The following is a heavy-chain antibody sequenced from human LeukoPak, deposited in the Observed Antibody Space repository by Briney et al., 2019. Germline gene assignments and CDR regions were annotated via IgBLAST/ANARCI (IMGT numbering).Heavy chain of an antibody. CDR1: GFTFSSYS. CDR2: ISSSSTI. Sequence: GGSLRLSCAASGFTFSSYSMNWVRQAPGKGLEWVSYISSSSTIYYADSEKGRFTISRDNAKNSLYLQMNSLRAEDTAVYYCARVGYAAAFDIWGQGTMVTVSS. D-gene: IGHD2-2*01. J-gene: IGHJ3*02. V-gene: IGHV3-48*04. CDR3: ARVGYAAAFDI.